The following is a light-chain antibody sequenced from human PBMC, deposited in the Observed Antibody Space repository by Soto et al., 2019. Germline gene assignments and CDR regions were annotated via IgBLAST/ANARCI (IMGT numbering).Light chain of an antibody. V-gene: IGKV3-15*01. CDR1: QSVSSN. Sequence: EIVLTQSPATLSVSPGERATLSCRASQSVSSNLAWYQQKPGQAPRLLIYGASTRPTGIPARFSGSGSGTEFTLPISSLQSEDFAVYYCQQYNNWAQTFGQGTKVEIK. J-gene: IGKJ1*01. CDR3: QQYNNWAQT. CDR2: GAS.